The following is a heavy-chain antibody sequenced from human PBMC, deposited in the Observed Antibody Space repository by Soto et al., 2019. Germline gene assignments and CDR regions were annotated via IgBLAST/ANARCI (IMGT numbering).Heavy chain of an antibody. J-gene: IGHJ5*02. CDR3: AHRGYGNYPRDNWFDL. CDR1: GFSLTTAGAG. CDR2: TYWNDDT. V-gene: IGHV2-5*01. D-gene: IGHD4-17*01. Sequence: QITLKESGPTLEKPTQTLTLTCTFSGFSLTTAGAGVGWIRQPPGKALEWLALTYWNDDTRYNPSLKSRLSMTKVTSKNQVVLTMTNLDPVDTATYYSAHRGYGNYPRDNWFDLWGQGIQFIVSS.